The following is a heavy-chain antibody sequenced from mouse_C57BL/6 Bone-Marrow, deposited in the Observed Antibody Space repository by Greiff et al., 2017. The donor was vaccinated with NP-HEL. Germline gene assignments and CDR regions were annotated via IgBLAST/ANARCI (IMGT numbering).Heavy chain of an antibody. D-gene: IGHD1-1*01. CDR2: ISSGSSTI. Sequence: EVKVVESGGGLVKPGGSLKLSCAASGFTFSDYGMHWVRQAPEKGLEWVAYISSGSSTIYYAATVKGRFTISRDNAKNTLFLQMTSLRSEDTAMYYCAKGYYGSSYRYFDYWGQGTTRTVSS. CDR1: GFTFSDYG. V-gene: IGHV5-17*01. J-gene: IGHJ2*01. CDR3: AKGYYGSSYRYFDY.